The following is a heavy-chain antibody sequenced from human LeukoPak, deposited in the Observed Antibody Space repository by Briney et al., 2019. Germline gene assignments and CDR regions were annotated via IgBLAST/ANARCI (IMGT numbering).Heavy chain of an antibody. J-gene: IGHJ6*03. CDR1: GFSFSSYE. CDR2: IGSTSNSI. Sequence: GGSLRLSCAASGFSFSSYEMNWVRQAPGRGLEWVSYIGSTSNSIYYADSVKGRFTISRDNAKKSLHLQMNSLRAEDTAVYYCARDEYSGLYYYMDVWGKGTTVTVSS. D-gene: IGHD5-12*01. V-gene: IGHV3-48*03. CDR3: ARDEYSGLYYYMDV.